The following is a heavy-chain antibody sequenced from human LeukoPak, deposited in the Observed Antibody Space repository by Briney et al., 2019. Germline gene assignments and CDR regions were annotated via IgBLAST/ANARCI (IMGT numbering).Heavy chain of an antibody. V-gene: IGHV3-30*18. D-gene: IGHD3-9*01. CDR3: AKELRYFDWLLYYYYYMDV. J-gene: IGHJ6*03. CDR1: GFTFSNYG. CDR2: ISYDGSNK. Sequence: GGSLRLSCAASGFTFSNYGMHWVRQAPGKGLEWVAVISYDGSNKYYADSVKGRFTISRDNSKNTLYLQMNSLRAEDTAVYYCAKELRYFDWLLYYYYYMDVWGKGTTVTISS.